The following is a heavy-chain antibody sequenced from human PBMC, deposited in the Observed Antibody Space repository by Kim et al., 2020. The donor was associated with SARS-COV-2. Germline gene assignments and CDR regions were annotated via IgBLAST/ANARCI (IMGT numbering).Heavy chain of an antibody. Sequence: SETLSLTCTVSGGSISSYYWSWIRQPPGKGLEWIGYIYYSGSTNYNPSLKSRVTISVDTSKNQFSLKLSSVTAADTAVYYCARATMGSWGFDYWGQGTLVTVSS. CDR1: GGSISSYY. CDR2: IYYSGST. CDR3: ARATMGSWGFDY. D-gene: IGHD6-13*01. V-gene: IGHV4-59*01. J-gene: IGHJ4*02.